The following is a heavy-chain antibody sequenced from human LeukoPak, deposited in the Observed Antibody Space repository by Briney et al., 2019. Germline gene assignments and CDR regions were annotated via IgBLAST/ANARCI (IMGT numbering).Heavy chain of an antibody. V-gene: IGHV3-15*01. CDR2: IKRKTDGGTT. CDR1: GFTFSNAW. Sequence: TGGSLRLSCAASGFTFSNAWMTWVRQAPGKGLEWVGRIKRKTDGGTTDYAALVKGRFTISRDDSKNTLYLQMNSLRTEDTAMYYCTSTLGYWGQGTLVTVSS. D-gene: IGHD6-6*01. J-gene: IGHJ4*02. CDR3: TSTLGY.